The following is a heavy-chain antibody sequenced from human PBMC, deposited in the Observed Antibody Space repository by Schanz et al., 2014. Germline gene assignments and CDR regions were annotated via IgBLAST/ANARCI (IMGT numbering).Heavy chain of an antibody. J-gene: IGHJ2*01. Sequence: QVHLLESGGGLVEPGGSLRLSCAASGFSFSDYYMSWIRQAPGKGLEWISFINTGSNYINYADSVKGRFTIYRDNTKNSLFLQLNSLRADDTAVYYCARNRGSGGQNWYFDLWGRGTLVTVSS. CDR1: GFSFSDYY. CDR3: ARNRGSGGQNWYFDL. CDR2: INTGSNYI. V-gene: IGHV3-11*03. D-gene: IGHD1-26*01.